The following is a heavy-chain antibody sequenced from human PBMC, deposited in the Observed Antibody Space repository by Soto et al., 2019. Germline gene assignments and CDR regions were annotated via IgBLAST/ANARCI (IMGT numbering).Heavy chain of an antibody. CDR3: ANHGGFDI. Sequence: EVQLLESGGGLVQPGRSLRLSCEASGYTFSTSGMSWVRQAPGKGLEWVSSISGSGDYTNYADSVKGRFTISRDNSKNTLYLQINSLTAEDTAVYYCANHGGFDIWGQGTMVAVSS. D-gene: IGHD4-17*01. V-gene: IGHV3-23*01. CDR1: GYTFSTSG. J-gene: IGHJ3*02. CDR2: ISGSGDYT.